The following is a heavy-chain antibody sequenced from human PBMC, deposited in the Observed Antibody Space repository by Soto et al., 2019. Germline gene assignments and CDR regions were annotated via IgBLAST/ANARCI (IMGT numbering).Heavy chain of an antibody. J-gene: IGHJ3*02. V-gene: IGHV4-59*01. CDR3: ARGLYYYDSSGYYNDAFDI. Sequence: SETLSLTCAVYGGSFSGYYWSWIRQPPGKGLEWIGYIYYSGSTNYNPSLKSRVTISVDTSKNQFSLKLSSVTAADTAVYYCARGLYYYDSSGYYNDAFDIWGQGTMVTVSS. CDR1: GGSFSGYY. CDR2: IYYSGST. D-gene: IGHD3-22*01.